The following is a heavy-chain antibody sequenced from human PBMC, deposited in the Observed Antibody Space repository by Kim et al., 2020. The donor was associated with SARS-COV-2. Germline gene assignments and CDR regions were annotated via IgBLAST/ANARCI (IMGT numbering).Heavy chain of an antibody. CDR3: ARGGASPSTGPSRSWFDP. CDR2: IYYSGST. CDR1: GGSISSYY. J-gene: IGHJ5*02. Sequence: SETLSLTCTVSGGSISSYYWSWIRQPPGKGLEWIGYIYYSGSTNYNPSLKSRVTISVDTSKNQFSLKLSSVTAADTAVYYCARGGASPSTGPSRSWFDPWGQGTLVTVSS. V-gene: IGHV4-59*08. D-gene: IGHD3-9*01.